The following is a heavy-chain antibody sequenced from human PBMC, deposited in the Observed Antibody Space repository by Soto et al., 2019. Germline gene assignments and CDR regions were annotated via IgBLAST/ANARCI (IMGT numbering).Heavy chain of an antibody. CDR2: IYHSGST. CDR1: GGSISSGGYS. V-gene: IGHV4-30-2*01. D-gene: IGHD1-1*01. J-gene: IGHJ5*02. Sequence: QLQLQESGSGLVRPSQTLSLTCAVSGGSISSGGYSWNWIRQPPGKGLEWNGYIYHSGSTLYNPSLKSRVTISVDKSKNQFSLKLSSVTAADTAVYYCARDQLEGNWFDPWGQGTLVTVSS. CDR3: ARDQLEGNWFDP.